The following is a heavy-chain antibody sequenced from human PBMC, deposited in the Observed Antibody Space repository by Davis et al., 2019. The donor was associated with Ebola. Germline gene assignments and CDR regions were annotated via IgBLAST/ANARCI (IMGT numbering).Heavy chain of an antibody. D-gene: IGHD5-18*01. CDR2: TYYNSKWYS. V-gene: IGHV6-1*01. CDR3: ARGWLRAGIDV. Sequence: HSQTLSLTCAISGDSVSSGGWNWIRQSPSRGLEWLGRTYYNSKWYSDYAVSVKSRITINPDTSKNQFSLQLNSVTPEDTALYYCARGWLRAGIDVWGEGTTVTVSS. J-gene: IGHJ6*04. CDR1: GDSVSSGG.